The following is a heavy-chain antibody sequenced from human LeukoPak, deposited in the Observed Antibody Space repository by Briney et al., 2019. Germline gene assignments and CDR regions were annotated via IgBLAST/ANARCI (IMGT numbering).Heavy chain of an antibody. CDR3: ARDRGSYPYFDY. CDR2: IYYSGST. CDR1: GGSISSSSYY. D-gene: IGHD1-26*01. J-gene: IGHJ4*02. V-gene: IGHV4-39*02. Sequence: SETLSLTCTVSGGSISSSSYYWGWIRQPPGKGLEWIGSIYYSGSTYYNPSLKSRVTISVDTSKNQFSLELSSVTAADTAVYYCARDRGSYPYFDYWGQGTLVTVSS.